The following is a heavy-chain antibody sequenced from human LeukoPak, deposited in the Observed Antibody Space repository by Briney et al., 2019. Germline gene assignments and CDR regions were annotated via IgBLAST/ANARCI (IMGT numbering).Heavy chain of an antibody. J-gene: IGHJ2*01. V-gene: IGHV4-59*12. CDR2: IYYSGST. D-gene: IGHD3-16*01. CDR3: ARDLAHDWYFDL. CDR1: GGSISSYY. Sequence: SETLSLTCTVSGGSISSYYWSWIRQPPGKGLEWIGYIYYSGSTNYNPSLKSRVTISVDTSKNQFSLKLSSVTAADTAVYYCARDLAHDWYFDLWGRGTLVTVSS.